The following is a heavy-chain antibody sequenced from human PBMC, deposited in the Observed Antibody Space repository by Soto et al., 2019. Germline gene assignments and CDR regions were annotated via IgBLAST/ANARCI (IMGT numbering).Heavy chain of an antibody. J-gene: IGHJ3*02. D-gene: IGHD3-16*01. CDR1: GYTFTELS. Sequence: ASVKVSCKVSGYTFTELSMHWVRQAPGKGLEWMGGFDPEDGETIYAQKFQGRVTMTEDTSTDTAYMELSSLRSEDTAVYYCATDSQIMITFGGVPPGAFDIWGQGTMVTVSS. V-gene: IGHV1-24*01. CDR2: FDPEDGET. CDR3: ATDSQIMITFGGVPPGAFDI.